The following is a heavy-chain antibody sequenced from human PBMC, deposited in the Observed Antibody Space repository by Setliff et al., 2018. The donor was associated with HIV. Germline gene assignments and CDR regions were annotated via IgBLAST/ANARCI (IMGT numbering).Heavy chain of an antibody. CDR2: ISGYNGQT. J-gene: IGHJ4*02. CDR3: TRGGYRGSYPIDY. Sequence: ASVKVSCKASGYNFDSFAVIWVRQAPGQGLEWMGWISGYNGQTKDAQKFQGRLIMTTDTATSTSYMEMRSLRSDDTAIYYCTRGGYRGSYPIDYWGQGTLGTVSS. D-gene: IGHD1-26*01. V-gene: IGHV1-18*01. CDR1: GYNFDSFA.